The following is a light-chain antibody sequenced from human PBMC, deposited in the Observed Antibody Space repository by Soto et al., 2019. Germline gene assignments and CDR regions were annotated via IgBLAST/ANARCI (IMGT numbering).Light chain of an antibody. V-gene: IGLV2-14*01. CDR2: DVT. CDR1: SSDVGGYNY. CDR3: SSYTSSL. J-gene: IGLJ2*01. Sequence: QSALTQPASVSGSPGQSITISCTGTSSDVGGYNYVSWYQQHPGKAPKLMIYDVTNRPSGVSNRFSGSKSGNTASLTISGLQAEDEADYYCSSYTSSLFGGGTRSPS.